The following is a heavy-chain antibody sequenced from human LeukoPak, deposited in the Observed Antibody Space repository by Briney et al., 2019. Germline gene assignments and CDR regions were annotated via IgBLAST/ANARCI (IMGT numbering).Heavy chain of an antibody. D-gene: IGHD3-22*01. CDR3: ARGRYYDSSGYQDYNDY. V-gene: IGHV3-7*01. J-gene: IGHJ4*02. Sequence: TGGSLRLSCAASGFTFSSYWMSWVRQAPGKGLEWVANIKQDGSEKYYVDSVKGRFTISRDNAKNSLYLQMNSLRAEDTAVYYCARGRYYDSSGYQDYNDYWGQGTLVTVSS. CDR1: GFTFSSYW. CDR2: IKQDGSEK.